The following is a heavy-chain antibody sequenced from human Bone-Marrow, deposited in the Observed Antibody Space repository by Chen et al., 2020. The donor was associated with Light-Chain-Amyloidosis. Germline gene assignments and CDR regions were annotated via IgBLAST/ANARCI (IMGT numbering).Heavy chain of an antibody. CDR1: GFTFSSYA. D-gene: IGHD7-27*01. CDR3: AKDLGGELGGFDY. V-gene: IGHV3-23*04. Sequence: EVQLVESGGGLVQPGGSLRLSCAASGFTFSSYAMSWVRQAPGKGRGWVSAISGSGGSTYYADSVEGRFTISRDNYKNTLYLQMNSLRAEDTAVYYCAKDLGGELGGFDYWGQGTLVTVSS. CDR2: ISGSGGST. J-gene: IGHJ4*02.